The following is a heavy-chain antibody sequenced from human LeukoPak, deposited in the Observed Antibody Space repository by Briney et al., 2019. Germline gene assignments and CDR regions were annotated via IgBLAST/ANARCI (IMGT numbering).Heavy chain of an antibody. V-gene: IGHV3-21*01. D-gene: IGHD2-2*01. CDR3: AVDYCSSTSCDPVEAFDI. Sequence: GGSLRLSCAASGFTFSSYSMNWVRQAPGKGLEWVSSISSSSSYINYADSVKGRFTISRDNAKNSLYLQMNSLRAEDTAVYYCAVDYCSSTSCDPVEAFDIWGQGTMVTVSS. CDR1: GFTFSSYS. J-gene: IGHJ3*02. CDR2: ISSSSSYI.